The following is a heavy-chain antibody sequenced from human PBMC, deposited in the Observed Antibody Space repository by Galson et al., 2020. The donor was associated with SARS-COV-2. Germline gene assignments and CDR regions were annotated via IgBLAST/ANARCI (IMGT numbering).Heavy chain of an antibody. J-gene: IGHJ4*02. CDR3: AGEEPMGYSSGYPFDY. D-gene: IGHD3-22*01. V-gene: IGHV4-39*07. CDR1: GGSISSSSYY. CDR2: IYYSGST. Sequence: SETLSLTCTVSGGSISSSSYYWGWIRQPPGKGLEWIGSIYYSGSTYYNPSLKSRVTISVDTSKNQFSLKLSSVTAADTAVYYCAGEEPMGYSSGYPFDYWGQGTLVTVSS.